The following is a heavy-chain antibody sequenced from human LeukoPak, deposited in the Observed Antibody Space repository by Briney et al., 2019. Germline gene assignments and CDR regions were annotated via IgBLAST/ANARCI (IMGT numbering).Heavy chain of an antibody. CDR3: ARVYCSGGSCYYYFDY. J-gene: IGHJ4*02. D-gene: IGHD2-15*01. Sequence: GASVKVSCKASGYTFTGYYMHWVRQAPGQGLAWMGWINPNSGGTNYAQKFQGRVTMTRNTSFSTAYMELRRLRSDDTAVYYWARVYCSGGSCYYYFDYWGQGTLVTVSS. CDR1: GYTFTGYY. V-gene: IGHV1-2*02. CDR2: INPNSGGT.